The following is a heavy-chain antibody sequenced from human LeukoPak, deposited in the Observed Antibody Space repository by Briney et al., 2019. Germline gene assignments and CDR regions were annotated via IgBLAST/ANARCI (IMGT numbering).Heavy chain of an antibody. Sequence: PGGSLRLSCAASGITFSTYGMNWVRQAPGKGLEWVANINQDGSEKYYVDSVKGRFTISRDNAKNSLYLQMNSLRAEDTAVYYCARGTLTAEDAFDIWGQGTIVTVSS. V-gene: IGHV3-7*01. CDR3: ARGTLTAEDAFDI. D-gene: IGHD2-21*02. J-gene: IGHJ3*02. CDR1: GITFSTYG. CDR2: INQDGSEK.